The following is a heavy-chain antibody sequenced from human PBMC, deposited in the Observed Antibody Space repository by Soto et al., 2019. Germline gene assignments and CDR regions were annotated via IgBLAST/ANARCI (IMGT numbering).Heavy chain of an antibody. CDR2: INHSGST. D-gene: IGHD6-6*01. CDR1: GGSFSGYY. Sequence: SETLSLTCAVYGGSFSGYYWSWIRQPPGKGLEWIGEINHSGSTNYNPSLRSRVTISVDTSKNQFSLKLSSVTAADTAVYYCARSTPYSSSPYYYYYYYMDVWGKGTTVTVSS. J-gene: IGHJ6*03. CDR3: ARSTPYSSSPYYYYYYYMDV. V-gene: IGHV4-34*01.